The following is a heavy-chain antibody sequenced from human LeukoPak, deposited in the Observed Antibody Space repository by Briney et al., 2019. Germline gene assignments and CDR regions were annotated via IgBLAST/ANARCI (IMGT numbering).Heavy chain of an antibody. CDR2: IYYSGST. Sequence: SETLSLTCTVSGGSISSSSYYWGWIRQPPGKGLEWIGSIYYSGSTYYNPSLKSRVTISVDTSKNQFSLKLSSVTAADTAVYYCARHPTLLWFGENTPGSFDYWGQGTLVTVSS. CDR1: GGSISSSSYY. D-gene: IGHD3-10*01. V-gene: IGHV4-39*01. J-gene: IGHJ4*02. CDR3: ARHPTLLWFGENTPGSFDY.